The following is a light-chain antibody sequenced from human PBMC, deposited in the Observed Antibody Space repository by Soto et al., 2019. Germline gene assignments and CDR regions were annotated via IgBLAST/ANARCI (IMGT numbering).Light chain of an antibody. V-gene: IGLV1-44*01. J-gene: IGLJ3*02. Sequence: QSVVTQPPSASGTPGQRVTISCSGSSSNIGSNTVNWYQQLPGTAPKLLIYTTNQRPSGVPDRFSGSKSGTSASLAITGLQSEDEADYYCQAYDYSLTASVFGGGTKVTVL. CDR3: QAYDYSLTASV. CDR2: TTN. CDR1: SSNIGSNT.